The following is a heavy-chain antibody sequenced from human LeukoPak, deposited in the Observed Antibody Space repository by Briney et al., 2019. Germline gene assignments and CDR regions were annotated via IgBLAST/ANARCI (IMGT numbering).Heavy chain of an antibody. V-gene: IGHV3-11*06. D-gene: IGHD2-15*01. CDR2: ISTSGTYT. Sequence: PGGSLRLSCAASGFTFSDYYMTWIRQAPGTGLESVSDISTSGTYTNYADSVKGRFTISRDSAENSLFLQMHSLRAEDTAVYYCATSRYCYGGTCSSDYFYFGLDVWGQGTTVTVSS. CDR1: GFTFSDYY. J-gene: IGHJ6*02. CDR3: ATSRYCYGGTCSSDYFYFGLDV.